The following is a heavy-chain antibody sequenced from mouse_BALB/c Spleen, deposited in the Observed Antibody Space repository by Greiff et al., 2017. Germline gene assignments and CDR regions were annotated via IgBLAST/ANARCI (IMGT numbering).Heavy chain of an antibody. J-gene: IGHJ3*01. Sequence: VQRVESGPELVKPGASVRISCKASGYTFTSYYIHWVKQRPGQGLEWIGWIYPGNVNTKYNEKFKGKATLTADKSSSTAYMQLSSLTSEDSAVYFCARWAHRYDGEAWFAYWGQGTLVTVSA. D-gene: IGHD2-14*01. CDR3: ARWAHRYDGEAWFAY. CDR1: GYTFTSYY. CDR2: IYPGNVNT. V-gene: IGHV1S56*01.